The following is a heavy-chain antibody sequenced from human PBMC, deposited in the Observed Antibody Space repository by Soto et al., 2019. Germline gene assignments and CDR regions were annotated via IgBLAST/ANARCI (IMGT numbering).Heavy chain of an antibody. V-gene: IGHV1-18*01. J-gene: IGHJ4*02. CDR2: ISPYNGNT. CDR1: DYPFTNYG. D-gene: IGHD6-19*01. CDR3: ARSYSSGWYGPYFDY. Sequence: QVQLVQSGAEVKKPGASVKVSCKASDYPFTNYGISWVRPAPGQGLQWMGWISPYNGNTNSAQRLQGRVTMTTDTSTSTAYMELRSLRSDDTAVYYCARSYSSGWYGPYFDYWGQGTLVTVAS.